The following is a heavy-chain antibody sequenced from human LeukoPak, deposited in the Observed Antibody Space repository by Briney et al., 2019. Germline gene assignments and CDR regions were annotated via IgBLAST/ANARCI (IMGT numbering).Heavy chain of an antibody. CDR1: GGSISSGSYY. D-gene: IGHD4-17*01. J-gene: IGHJ4*02. Sequence: SQTLSLTCTVSGGSISSGSYYWNRIRQPAGRGLEWIGRISRSGDTNYNPSLKSRVTMSVDASKKQLQFSLRLSSVTAADTAVYYCARDQGDYGDHRYFDHWGQGTLVTVSS. CDR3: ARDQGDYGDHRYFDH. CDR2: ISRSGDT. V-gene: IGHV4-61*02.